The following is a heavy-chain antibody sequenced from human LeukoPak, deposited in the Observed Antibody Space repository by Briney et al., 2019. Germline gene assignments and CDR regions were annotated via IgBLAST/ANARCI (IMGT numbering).Heavy chain of an antibody. V-gene: IGHV4-4*07. CDR1: GGSISSYY. Sequence: SETLSLTCTVSGGSISSYYWSWIRQPAGKGLEWIGRIYTSGSTNYNPSLKSRVTMSVDTSKNQFSLKLSSVTAADTAVYYCARDSMITFGGTHYMDVWGKGTTVTVSS. D-gene: IGHD3-16*01. CDR3: ARDSMITFGGTHYMDV. CDR2: IYTSGST. J-gene: IGHJ6*03.